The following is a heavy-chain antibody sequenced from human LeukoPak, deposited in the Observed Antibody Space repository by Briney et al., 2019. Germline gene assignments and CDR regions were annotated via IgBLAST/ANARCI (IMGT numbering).Heavy chain of an antibody. CDR1: GGSISSTDW. J-gene: IGHJ6*02. V-gene: IGHV4-4*02. D-gene: IGHD6-13*01. CDR3: VRDLRYSSSWYYYGMDV. Sequence: SETLSLTCAVSGGSISSTDWWTWVRQPPGKGLEWIGEIYHSGSINYNPSLKSRVTISVDKSKNQFSLKLSSVTAADTAVYYCVRDLRYSSSWYYYGMDVWGQGTTVTVSS. CDR2: IYHSGSI.